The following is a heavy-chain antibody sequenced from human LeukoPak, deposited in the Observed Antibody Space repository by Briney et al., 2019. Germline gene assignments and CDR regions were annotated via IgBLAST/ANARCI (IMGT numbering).Heavy chain of an antibody. CDR2: IIPIFGTA. D-gene: IGHD5-18*01. V-gene: IGHV1-69*13. Sequence: GASVKVSCKASGGTFNNYAISWVRQAPGQGLEWMGGIIPIFGTANYAQKFQGRVTITADESTNTAYMELSSLRSDDTAVYYCARGMWGYNYGFLVYWGQGTLVTVSS. CDR1: GGTFNNYA. J-gene: IGHJ4*02. CDR3: ARGMWGYNYGFLVY.